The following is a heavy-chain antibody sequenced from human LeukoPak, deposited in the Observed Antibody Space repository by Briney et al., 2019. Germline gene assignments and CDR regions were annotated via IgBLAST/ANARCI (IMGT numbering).Heavy chain of an antibody. CDR1: GFTFSNAW. Sequence: GGSLRLPCAASGFTFSNAWMSWVRQAPGKGLEGFGRIKRKSDGGTTDYAASVKGRLNISRDDSKNTLYLQMNSLKNEDTAVYYCTTVWYSYGLPEGYWGQGTLVTVSS. CDR2: IKRKSDGGTT. CDR3: TTVWYSYGLPEGY. D-gene: IGHD5-18*01. J-gene: IGHJ4*02. V-gene: IGHV3-15*01.